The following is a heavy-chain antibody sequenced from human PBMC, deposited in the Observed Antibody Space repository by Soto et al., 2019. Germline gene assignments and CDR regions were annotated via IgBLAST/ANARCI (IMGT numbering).Heavy chain of an antibody. Sequence: QVQLQESGPGLVKPSGTLSLTCAVSGDSVSSPYYWCWVRQPPGKGLEWIGEVFHTGTTSYNPSLRSRVTISMDKSNKQFSLDLRSVAGGDKAVYYCARSAGWYAVHSWGPGTLVIVSS. D-gene: IGHD6-19*01. CDR2: VFHTGTT. J-gene: IGHJ4*02. V-gene: IGHV4-4*02. CDR3: ARSAGWYAVHS. CDR1: GDSVSSPYY.